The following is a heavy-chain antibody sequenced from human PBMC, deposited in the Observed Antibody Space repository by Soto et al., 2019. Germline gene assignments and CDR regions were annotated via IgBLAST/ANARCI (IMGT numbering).Heavy chain of an antibody. D-gene: IGHD5-12*01. Sequence: SLRLSCAAYGFTFSSYSMNWVRQAPGKGLEWVSSISSSSSYIYYGDSVKGRFTISRDNAKNSLYLQMNSLRAEDTALYYCARENIVAAFGYFDLWGRGTLVTVSS. J-gene: IGHJ2*01. CDR2: ISSSSSYI. CDR3: ARENIVAAFGYFDL. CDR1: GFTFSSYS. V-gene: IGHV3-21*01.